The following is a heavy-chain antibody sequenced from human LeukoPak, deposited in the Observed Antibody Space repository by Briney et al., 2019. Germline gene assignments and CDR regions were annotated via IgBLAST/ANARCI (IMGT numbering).Heavy chain of an antibody. V-gene: IGHV1-46*03. J-gene: IGHJ3*02. CDR2: INPSGRST. Sequence: ASVKVSCKSSGYTFSSYYMHWVRQAPGQGLEWMGIINPSGRSTSYAQKFQGRVTMTRDTSTSTVYMELSSLRSEDTAVYYCACVVRGAFDIWGQGTLVTVSS. CDR1: GYTFSSYY. D-gene: IGHD2-21*01. CDR3: ACVVRGAFDI.